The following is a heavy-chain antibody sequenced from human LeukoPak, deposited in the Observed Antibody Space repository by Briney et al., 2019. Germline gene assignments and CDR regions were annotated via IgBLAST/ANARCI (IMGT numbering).Heavy chain of an antibody. CDR3: ARGYLAAAGTYGYDAFDI. D-gene: IGHD6-13*01. V-gene: IGHV1-2*02. CDR1: GYTFTGYY. CDR2: INPNSGGT. Sequence: ASVKVSCKASGYTFTGYYMHWVRQAPGQGLEWMGWINPNSGGTNYAQKFQGRVTMTRDTSISTAYMELSRLRSDDTAVYYCARGYLAAAGTYGYDAFDIWGQGTMVTVSS. J-gene: IGHJ3*02.